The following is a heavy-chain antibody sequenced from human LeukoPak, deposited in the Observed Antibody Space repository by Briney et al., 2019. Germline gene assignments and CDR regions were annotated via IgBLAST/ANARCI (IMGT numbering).Heavy chain of an antibody. CDR1: GFTFSSYA. D-gene: IGHD3-22*01. CDR3: AKDRSLLDSRGYCDY. V-gene: IGHV3-23*01. CDR2: ISGSGGST. Sequence: GGSLRLSCAASGFTFSSYAMSWVRQAPGKGLEWVSAISGSGGSTYYADSVKGRFTISRDNSKNTLYLQMNSLRAEDTAVYYCAKDRSLLDSRGYCDYWGQGTLVTVSS. J-gene: IGHJ4*02.